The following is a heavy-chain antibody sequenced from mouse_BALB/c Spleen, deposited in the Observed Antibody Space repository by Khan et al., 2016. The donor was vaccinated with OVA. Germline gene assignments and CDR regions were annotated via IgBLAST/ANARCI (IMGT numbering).Heavy chain of an antibody. CDR1: GFTFSTYA. J-gene: IGHJ3*01. CDR2: ISSGGDYT. D-gene: IGHD1-1*01. CDR3: ARHNYGPFAY. Sequence: EVELVESGGDLVKPGGPLKLSCAASGFTFSTYAMSWVRQTPEKRLEWVATISSGGDYTYYPDSVKGRATLSRDNTTNTLYLQMRSLRSEDTAMYYCARHNYGPFAYWGQGTLVTVSA. V-gene: IGHV5-9-3*01.